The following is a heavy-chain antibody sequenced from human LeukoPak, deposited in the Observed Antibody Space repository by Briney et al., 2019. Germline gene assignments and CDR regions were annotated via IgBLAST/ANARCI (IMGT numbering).Heavy chain of an antibody. D-gene: IGHD2-2*01. Sequence: GGSLRLSCAASGFTLSSYWMSWVRQAPGKGLEWVANIKEDGGEKYYVDSVKGRFTTSRDNARNSLYLQMNSLRAEDTAVYYCAREAKHCSSTSCPIDYWGQGTLVTVSS. CDR1: GFTLSSYW. CDR3: AREAKHCSSTSCPIDY. V-gene: IGHV3-7*03. J-gene: IGHJ4*02. CDR2: IKEDGGEK.